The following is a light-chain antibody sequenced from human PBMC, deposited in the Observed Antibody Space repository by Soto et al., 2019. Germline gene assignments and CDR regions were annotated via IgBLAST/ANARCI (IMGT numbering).Light chain of an antibody. CDR3: QQYSSYST. Sequence: EIVLTQSPGTLSLSPGERATLSCRASQNVDSNYLAWYQQKPGQAPRIIIFAASGRATGIPDRFSGSGSGTDFTLTISSLQPDDFATYYCQQYSSYSTFGQGTRLEIK. CDR1: QNVDSNY. V-gene: IGKV3-20*01. CDR2: AAS. J-gene: IGKJ5*01.